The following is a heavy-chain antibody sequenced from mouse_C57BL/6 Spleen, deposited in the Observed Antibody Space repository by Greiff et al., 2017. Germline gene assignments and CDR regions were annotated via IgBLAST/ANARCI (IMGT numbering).Heavy chain of an antibody. D-gene: IGHD1-1*01. CDR3: AREGYYYGSSYGFAY. Sequence: EVQLQQSGPELVKPGASVKISCKASGYSFTDYNMNWVKQSHGKSLEWIGVINPNYGTTSYNQKFKGKATLTVDQSSSTAYMKLNSLTSEDSAVYYCAREGYYYGSSYGFAYWGQGTLVTVSA. J-gene: IGHJ3*01. CDR1: GYSFTDYN. V-gene: IGHV1-39*01. CDR2: INPNYGTT.